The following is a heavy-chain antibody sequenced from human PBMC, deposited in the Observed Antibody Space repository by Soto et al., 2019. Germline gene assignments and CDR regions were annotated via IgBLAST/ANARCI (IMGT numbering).Heavy chain of an antibody. V-gene: IGHV1-3*01. CDR2: INAGNGNT. CDR1: GYTFTSYA. CDR3: ARDSGGMDV. J-gene: IGHJ6*02. Sequence: QVQLVQSGAEVKKPGASVKISCKASGYTFTSYALHWVRQAPGQRLEWMGWINAGNGNTKYSKKFQGRVTITRDTSASTAYMELSSRRSEDTAVYYCARDSGGMDVWGQGTTVTVSS.